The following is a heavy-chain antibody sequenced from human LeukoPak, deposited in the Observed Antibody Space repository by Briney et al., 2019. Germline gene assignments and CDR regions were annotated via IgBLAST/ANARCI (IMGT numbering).Heavy chain of an antibody. CDR2: IYPGDSDT. J-gene: IGHJ3*02. V-gene: IGHV5-51*01. D-gene: IGHD2-2*01. Sequence: GESLKISCKGSGYSFTGYWLAWVRQMPGKGLEWMGIIYPGDSDTRYSPSFQGQVTISADKSISTAYLQWSSLKASDTAMYYCARGEVVPAAADAFDIWGQGTMVTVSS. CDR1: GYSFTGYW. CDR3: ARGEVVPAAADAFDI.